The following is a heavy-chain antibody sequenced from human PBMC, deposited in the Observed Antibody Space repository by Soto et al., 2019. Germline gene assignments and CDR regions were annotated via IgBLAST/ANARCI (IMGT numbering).Heavy chain of an antibody. Sequence: EAQLLECGGGLVQPGGSLRLSCAASGFTFSSYAMSWLRQAPGKGLEWVSALSPSGGTTYYADSVKGRFTISRDNSKNTLYLQMNSLRAEDTAAYYCAKDHPPLDDDILSGGGAFDIWGQGTMVTVSS. J-gene: IGHJ3*02. CDR1: GFTFSSYA. CDR2: LSPSGGTT. CDR3: AKDHPPLDDDILSGGGAFDI. V-gene: IGHV3-23*01. D-gene: IGHD3-9*01.